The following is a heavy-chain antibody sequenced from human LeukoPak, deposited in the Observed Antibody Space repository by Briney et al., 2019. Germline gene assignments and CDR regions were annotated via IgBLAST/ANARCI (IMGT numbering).Heavy chain of an antibody. V-gene: IGHV4-39*01. Sequence: NTSETLSLTCTVSGGSIRSSYYYWGWIRQPPGKGLEWIGSIYDSGSTYYNPSLKSRVTISVDTSKNQFSLKLSSVTAADTAVYYCARGINSSSWEHFDYWGQGTLVTVSS. J-gene: IGHJ4*02. CDR2: IYDSGST. CDR1: GGSIRSSYYY. D-gene: IGHD6-13*01. CDR3: ARGINSSSWEHFDY.